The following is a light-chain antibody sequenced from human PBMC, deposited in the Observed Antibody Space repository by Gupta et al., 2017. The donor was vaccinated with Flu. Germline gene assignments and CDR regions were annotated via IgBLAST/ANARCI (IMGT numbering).Light chain of an antibody. J-gene: IGKJ2*01. Sequence: EIVLTQSPGTLSLSPGERATVSCRASQSVSSSFLAWYQQKPGQAPRLLMYGASNRATGIPDRFRGSGSGTDFTLTIGRLEPEDFALYYCQQYCSSPFTFGQGTKVEIK. CDR1: QSVSSSF. CDR3: QQYCSSPFT. V-gene: IGKV3-20*01. CDR2: GAS.